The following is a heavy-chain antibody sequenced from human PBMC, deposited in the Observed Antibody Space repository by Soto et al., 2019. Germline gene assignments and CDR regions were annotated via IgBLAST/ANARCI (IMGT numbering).Heavy chain of an antibody. J-gene: IGHJ5*02. CDR1: GFTFSSYS. V-gene: IGHV3-48*01. D-gene: IGHD6-19*01. CDR3: AREGTSSGWYSWFDP. CDR2: ISSSSSTI. Sequence: EVQLVESGGGLVQPGGSLRLSCAASGFTFSSYSMNWVRQAPGKGLEWVSYISSSSSTIYYADSVKGRFTISRDNAKNSLYLQMNSLRAEDTAVYYCAREGTSSGWYSWFDPWGQGTLVTVSS.